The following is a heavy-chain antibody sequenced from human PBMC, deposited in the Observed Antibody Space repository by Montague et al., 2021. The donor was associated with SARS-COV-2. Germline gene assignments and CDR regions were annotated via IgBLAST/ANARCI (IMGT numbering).Heavy chain of an antibody. CDR3: ARRGGGEVFARFMYWYFDV. V-gene: IGHV4-59*13. D-gene: IGHD2-21*01. CDR2: IYYSGSVTT. CDR1: GSSINNYY. J-gene: IGHJ2*01. Sequence: SETLSLTCSVSGSSINNYYWGWVRQSPGKGLEWIGYIYYSGSVTTSYNPSLKSRVSISVDTSENQFSLKLTSVTAADTAVYYCARRGGGEVFARFMYWYFDVWGRGSLVTVSS.